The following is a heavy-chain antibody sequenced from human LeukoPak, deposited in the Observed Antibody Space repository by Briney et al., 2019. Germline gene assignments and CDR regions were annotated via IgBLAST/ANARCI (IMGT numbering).Heavy chain of an antibody. CDR1: GFTFSGYG. D-gene: IGHD6-13*01. Sequence: GRSLRLSCAASGFTFSGYGIHWVRQAPGKGLEWVSLIRSDGSVKYYADSVRGRFTISRDNSKNTLYLQMDSLRIEDTAVYYCAKDEAAAGVDFDYWGQGTLVTVYS. CDR3: AKDEAAAGVDFDY. J-gene: IGHJ4*02. V-gene: IGHV3-30*02. CDR2: IRSDGSVK.